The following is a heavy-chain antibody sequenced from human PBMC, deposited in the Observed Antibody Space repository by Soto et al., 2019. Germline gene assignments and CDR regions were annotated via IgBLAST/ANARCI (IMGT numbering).Heavy chain of an antibody. CDR1: GGSMSSSSYY. D-gene: IGHD3-22*01. J-gene: IGHJ6*02. V-gene: IGHV4-39*01. CDR3: AGGDYYHSSGYYFYYYTMDV. Sequence: SETLSLTCTVSGGSMSSSSYYWGWIRQPPGKGLEWIGNVYYGGSTYYNPSLKSRVTISVETSKSQFSLKLSSVTAADTAVYYCAGGDYYHSSGYYFYYYTMDVCGEGTTVTVSS. CDR2: VYYGGST.